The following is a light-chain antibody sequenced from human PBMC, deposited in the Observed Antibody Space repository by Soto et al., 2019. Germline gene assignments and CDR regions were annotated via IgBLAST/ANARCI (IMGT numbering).Light chain of an antibody. V-gene: IGLV2-14*03. CDR1: SSDVGAYNY. J-gene: IGLJ1*01. CDR3: SSFTTSSTRV. Sequence: QSALTQPASVSGSPGQSITISCTGTSSDVGAYNYVAWYQQHPGKAPQLMIYDVSSWPSGVSYRFSGSKSGNTASLTISGLQAEDEADYYCSSFTTSSTRVFGTGTKLTVL. CDR2: DVS.